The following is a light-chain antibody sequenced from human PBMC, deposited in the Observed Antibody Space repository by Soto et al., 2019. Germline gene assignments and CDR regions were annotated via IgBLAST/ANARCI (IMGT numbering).Light chain of an antibody. CDR1: QSVDSN. V-gene: IGKV3-15*01. CDR3: QQHSKWPIT. CDR2: GIS. Sequence: EIVMPQSPGTLSLSPGETATLSCRASQSVDSNYLAWYQQKPGQAPRLLVYGISTRATDIPARFSGSGSGTECTLTFRSLHSEDFGIYYCQQHSKWPITFGQGTRLEIK. J-gene: IGKJ5*01.